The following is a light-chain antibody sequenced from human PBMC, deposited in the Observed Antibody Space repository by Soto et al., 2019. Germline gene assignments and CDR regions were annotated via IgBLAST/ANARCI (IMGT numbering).Light chain of an antibody. V-gene: IGKV3D-15*01. CDR1: QRVSTN. CDR2: AAS. J-gene: IGKJ4*01. Sequence: EIVMTQSPATLSVSPGERATLSCRASQRVSTNVAWYQQKPGQAPRLLIYAASTRATGIPGRFSGSGSGTEFTLTISSLQSEDFAVYYCQQYDNWPPLTFGGGTKVEIK. CDR3: QQYDNWPPLT.